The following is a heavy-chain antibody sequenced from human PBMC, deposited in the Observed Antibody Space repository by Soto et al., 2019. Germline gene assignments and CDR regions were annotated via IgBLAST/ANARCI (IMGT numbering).Heavy chain of an antibody. CDR3: ARHIIDYGGNSVAP. CDR2: IYYSGST. J-gene: IGHJ5*02. V-gene: IGHV4-39*01. D-gene: IGHD4-17*01. CDR1: GGSISSSSYY. Sequence: SETLSLTCTVSGGSISSSSYYWGWIRQPPGKGLEWIGSIYYSGSTYYNPSLKSRVTISVDTSKNQFSLKLSSVTAADTAVYYCARHIIDYGGNSVAPWGRGTLVTVSS.